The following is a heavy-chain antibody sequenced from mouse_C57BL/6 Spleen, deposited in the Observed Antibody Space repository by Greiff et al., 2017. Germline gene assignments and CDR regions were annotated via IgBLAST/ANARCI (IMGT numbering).Heavy chain of an antibody. CDR2: ISSGSSTI. V-gene: IGHV5-17*01. D-gene: IGHD2-3*01. Sequence: EVQRVESGGGLVKPGGSLKLSCAASGFTFSDYGMHWVRQAPEKGLEWVAYISSGSSTIYYADTVKGRFTISRDNAKNTLFLQMTSLRSEDTTMYYCAGLGWLSHYFDYWGQGTTLTVSS. J-gene: IGHJ2*01. CDR3: AGLGWLSHYFDY. CDR1: GFTFSDYG.